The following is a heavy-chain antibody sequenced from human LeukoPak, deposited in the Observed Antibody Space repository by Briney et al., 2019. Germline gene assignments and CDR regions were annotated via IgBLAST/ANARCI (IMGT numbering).Heavy chain of an antibody. CDR1: GGSISGYY. D-gene: IGHD4-11*01. CDR2: IYYSGTT. CDR3: ARGGRSDYGNSHLDH. Sequence: PSETLSLTCIVSGGSISGYYWNWIRQSPGKGLEWIGYIYYSGTTKYDPSLKSRVTISVDSSKNQFFLKLNSVTAADTAVYYCARGGRSDYGNSHLDHWGQGTLVTVSS. V-gene: IGHV4-59*01. J-gene: IGHJ4*02.